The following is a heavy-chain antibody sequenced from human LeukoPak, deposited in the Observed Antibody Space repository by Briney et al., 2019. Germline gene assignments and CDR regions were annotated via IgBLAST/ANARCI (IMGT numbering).Heavy chain of an antibody. V-gene: IGHV6-1*01. CDR2: TYYRSKWNN. CDR1: GDTVSSNSAA. D-gene: IGHD2-15*01. J-gene: IGHJ4*02. CDR3: AREFCSGGSCYWRFDY. Sequence: SQTLSLTCAISGDTVSSNSAAWNWIRQSPSRGLEWLGRTYYRSKWNNDYAVSVKSRITINPDTSKNQFSLQLNSVTPEDTAVYYCAREFCSGGSCYWRFDYWGQGTLVTVSS.